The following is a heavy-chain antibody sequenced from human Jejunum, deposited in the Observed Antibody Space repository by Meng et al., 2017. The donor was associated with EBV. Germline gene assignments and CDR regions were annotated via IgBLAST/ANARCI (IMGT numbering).Heavy chain of an antibody. V-gene: IGHV3-23*04. CDR1: GFTFRGYG. J-gene: IGHJ6*02. D-gene: IGHD2-2*01. Sequence: EVQLVESGGGLVQPGGSLRLSCAAAGFTFRGYGCSWVRQAPGKGLEWVSAVSGSGGSTYFADFVKGRFTISRDNSKNTLYLQMNSLRAEDTAVYYCAKDSVGCDSTTCLRIETYYFYGMDVWGQGTTVTVSS. CDR2: VSGSGGST. CDR3: AKDSVGCDSTTCLRIETYYFYGMDV.